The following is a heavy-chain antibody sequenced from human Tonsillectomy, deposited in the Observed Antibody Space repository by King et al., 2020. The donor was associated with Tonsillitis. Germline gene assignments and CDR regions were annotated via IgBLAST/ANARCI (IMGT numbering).Heavy chain of an antibody. J-gene: IGHJ4*02. Sequence: DVQLVESGGGLVKPGGSLRLSCAASGFTFSSYSMNWVRQAPGKGLEWVSSISSSSSYIYYADSAKGRFTISRDNAKNSLYLQMNSLRAEDTAVYYCATSPAAAMGNDYWGQGTLVTVSS. D-gene: IGHD2-2*01. V-gene: IGHV3-21*01. CDR2: ISSSSSYI. CDR3: ATSPAAAMGNDY. CDR1: GFTFSSYS.